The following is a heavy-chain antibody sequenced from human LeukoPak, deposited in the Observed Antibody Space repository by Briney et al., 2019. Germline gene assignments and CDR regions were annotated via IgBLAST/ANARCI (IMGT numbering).Heavy chain of an antibody. CDR1: GFTFSNAW. V-gene: IGHV3-15*01. CDR2: IKSKTDGGTT. Sequence: GGSLRLSCVASGFTFSNAWMYWVRQAPGKGLEWVGRIKSKTDGGTTDYAAPVKGRFIISRDDSKNTFYLQMNSLKTEDTAVYYCTIRYYDILTGYFNPHFDYWGQGTLVTVSS. CDR3: TIRYYDILTGYFNPHFDY. J-gene: IGHJ4*02. D-gene: IGHD3-9*01.